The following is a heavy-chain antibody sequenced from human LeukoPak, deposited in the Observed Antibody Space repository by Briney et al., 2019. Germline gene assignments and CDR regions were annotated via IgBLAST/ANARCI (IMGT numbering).Heavy chain of an antibody. J-gene: IGHJ4*02. V-gene: IGHV4-4*07. CDR3: AREIFGARAFEY. CDR2: ISTSGST. Sequence: ASETLSLTCTVSGDSISSYSWTWIRQPAGKGLEWIGRISTSGSTSYNPSLKSRVTMSLDTSKNQFSLRLTSVTAADTALYFCAREIFGARAFEYWGQGILVTVSS. D-gene: IGHD3-3*01. CDR1: GDSISSYS.